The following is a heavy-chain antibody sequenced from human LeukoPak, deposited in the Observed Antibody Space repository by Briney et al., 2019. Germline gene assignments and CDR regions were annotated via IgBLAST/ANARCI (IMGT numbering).Heavy chain of an antibody. V-gene: IGHV3-48*03. Sequence: GESLRLSCAASGFTFSSYEKNWVRQAPGKGLEWVSYISSTGTTIYYADSVKGRFTISRDNAKNSLYLQMNSLRAEDTAVYYCVRGKEYSSSWFGFVPSNWFDPWGQGTLVTVSS. CDR3: VRGKEYSSSWFGFVPSNWFDP. CDR1: GFTFSSYE. J-gene: IGHJ5*02. D-gene: IGHD6-13*01. CDR2: ISSTGTTI.